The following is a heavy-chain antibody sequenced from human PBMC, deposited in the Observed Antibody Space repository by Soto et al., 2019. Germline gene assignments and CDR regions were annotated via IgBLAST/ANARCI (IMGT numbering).Heavy chain of an antibody. J-gene: IGHJ3*01. CDR2: ISWRGDNM. D-gene: IGHD4-4*01. V-gene: IGHV3-9*01. CDR3: VKVSYSSLTTLGSAFDV. Sequence: QLVESGGGLVQPGRSLRLSCAASGFTFDDYAMHWGRQAPGKGLEWVSGISWRGDNMAYADSVKGRLITSRDNVKNSLYLLMNSLRVEDTALYHCVKVSYSSLTTLGSAFDVWGQGTMVTVS. CDR1: GFTFDDYA.